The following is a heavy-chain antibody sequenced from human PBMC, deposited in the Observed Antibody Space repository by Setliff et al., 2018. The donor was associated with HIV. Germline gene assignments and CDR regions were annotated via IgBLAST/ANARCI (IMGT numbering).Heavy chain of an antibody. CDR2: IYASGST. V-gene: IGHV4-61*09. CDR1: GGSINSGSHY. CDR3: ARVRKDDYFLTAYFDS. J-gene: IGHJ4*02. Sequence: PSETLSLTCTVSGGSINSGSHYWNWIRQPAGKGLEWIGHIYASGSTNYNPSLKSRVTMSVDTSKNQFSLKLSSVTAADTAVYYCARVRKDDYFLTAYFDSLGQGALVTVSS. D-gene: IGHD4-17*01.